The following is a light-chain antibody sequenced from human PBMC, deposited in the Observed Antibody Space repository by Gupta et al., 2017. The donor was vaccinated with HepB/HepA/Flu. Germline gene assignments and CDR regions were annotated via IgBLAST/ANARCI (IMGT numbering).Light chain of an antibody. CDR1: QSGGST. Sequence: EIVMTHSPATLSVSPGESATLSCRASQSGGSTLAWYQQKPGQAPRLLIYDASTRATGVSARFSGGGSGTEFTLTVSSLQSDDSAVYYCQQYHNWPPITFGQGTRLEIK. V-gene: IGKV3-15*01. J-gene: IGKJ5*01. CDR2: DAS. CDR3: QQYHNWPPIT.